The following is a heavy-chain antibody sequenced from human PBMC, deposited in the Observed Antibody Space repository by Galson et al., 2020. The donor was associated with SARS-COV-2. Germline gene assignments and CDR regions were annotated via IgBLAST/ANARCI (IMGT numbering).Heavy chain of an antibody. CDR2: TYYRSKWYN. CDR1: GDSVSSNRAA. CDR3: ARCAYDFWSGYSNFDY. V-gene: IGHV6-1*01. Sequence: SQTLSLTCAISGDSVSSNRAAWNWIRQSPSRGLEWLGRTYYRSKWYNDYAVSVKSRITINPDTSKNQFSLQLNSVTPEDTAVYYCARCAYDFWSGYSNFDYWGQGTLVTVSS. D-gene: IGHD3-3*01. J-gene: IGHJ4*02.